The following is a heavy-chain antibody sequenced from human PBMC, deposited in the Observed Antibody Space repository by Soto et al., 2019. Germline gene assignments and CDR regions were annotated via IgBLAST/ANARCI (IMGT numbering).Heavy chain of an antibody. D-gene: IGHD3-3*01. CDR2: INPSGGST. V-gene: IGHV1-46*01. CDR1: GYTFTSYY. CDR3: ARDNNTIFAPPQQYNWFDP. J-gene: IGHJ5*02. Sequence: GASVKVSCKASGYTFTSYYMHWVRQAPGEGLEWMGIINPSGGSTSYAQKFQGRVTMTRDTSTSTVYMELSSLRSEDTAVYYCARDNNTIFAPPQQYNWFDPWGQGTLVTVSS.